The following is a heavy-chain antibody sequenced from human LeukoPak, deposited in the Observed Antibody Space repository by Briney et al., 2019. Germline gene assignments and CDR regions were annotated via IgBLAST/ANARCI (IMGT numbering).Heavy chain of an antibody. CDR3: ARVKRRIAAAVYAFDI. J-gene: IGHJ3*02. CDR2: INPNSGGT. Sequence: ASVKVSCKASGYTFTGYYMHWVRQAPGQGLEWMGWINPNSGGTNYAQKFQGRVTMTRDTSISTAYMELSRLRSDDTAVYYCARVKRRIAAAVYAFDIWGQGTMVTVSS. V-gene: IGHV1-2*02. D-gene: IGHD6-13*01. CDR1: GYTFTGYY.